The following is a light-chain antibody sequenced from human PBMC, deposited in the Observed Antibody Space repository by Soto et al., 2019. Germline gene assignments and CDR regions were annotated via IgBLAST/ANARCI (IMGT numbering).Light chain of an antibody. CDR1: QSVGRN. J-gene: IGKJ3*01. V-gene: IGKV3-15*01. CDR2: AAS. Sequence: EIVVTQSPGILSVSPGDRATLSCRASQSVGRNLAWYQQKPGQAPTLLIYAASTRATGLPARFSGSGSGTDFTRTISSLQSEDFAVSYCQEYSKWPLFTFGPGTRVDIK. CDR3: QEYSKWPLFT.